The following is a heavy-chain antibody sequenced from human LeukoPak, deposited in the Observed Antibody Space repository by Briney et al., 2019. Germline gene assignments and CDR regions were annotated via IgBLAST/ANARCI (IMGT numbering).Heavy chain of an antibody. CDR1: GFTFSSYG. Sequence: GGTLRLSCAASGFTFSSYGMSWVRQAPGKGLEWVSVIYSGGSIYYADSVKGRFTVSRDNSKNTLYLQMNSLRAEDTAVYYCASTTRGGTYYYYMDVWGKGTTVTISS. CDR3: ASTTRGGTYYYYMDV. J-gene: IGHJ6*03. D-gene: IGHD3-10*01. V-gene: IGHV3-23*03. CDR2: IYSGGSI.